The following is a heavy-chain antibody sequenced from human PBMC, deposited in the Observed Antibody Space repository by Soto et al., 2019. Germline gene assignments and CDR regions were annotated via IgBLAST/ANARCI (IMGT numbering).Heavy chain of an antibody. CDR2: IIPIFGTA. Sequence: QVQLVQSGAEVKKPGSSVKVSCKASGGTFSSYAISWVRQAPGQGLEWMGGIIPIFGTANYAQKFPGRVTITADESTSTAYMELSSLRSEDTAVYYCARDVEPYYYGSGSGNPFDYWGQGTLVTVSS. V-gene: IGHV1-69*01. CDR3: ARDVEPYYYGSGSGNPFDY. D-gene: IGHD3-10*01. J-gene: IGHJ4*02. CDR1: GGTFSSYA.